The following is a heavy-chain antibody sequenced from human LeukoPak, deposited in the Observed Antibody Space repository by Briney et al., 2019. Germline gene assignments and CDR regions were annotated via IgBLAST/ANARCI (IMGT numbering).Heavy chain of an antibody. V-gene: IGHV4-34*01. Sequence: SETLSLTCAVYGWHFSGPYWSWIRQPPGKGLEWIGEIYHSGSTNYNPSLKSRVTISLDMSKNQFSLKLRSVTAADTAVYYCATRTYFYDNPALSHDYWGQGTLVTVSS. J-gene: IGHJ4*02. CDR2: IYHSGST. CDR3: ATRTYFYDNPALSHDY. D-gene: IGHD3-22*01. CDR1: GWHFSGPY.